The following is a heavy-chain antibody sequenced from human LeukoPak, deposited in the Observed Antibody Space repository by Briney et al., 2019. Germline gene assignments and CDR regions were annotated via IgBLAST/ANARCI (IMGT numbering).Heavy chain of an antibody. CDR2: IYWDDDK. CDR1: GFSLSTSGVG. D-gene: IGHD6-6*01. V-gene: IGHV2-5*02. J-gene: IGHJ3*02. Sequence: SGPTLVKPTQTLTLTCTFSGFSLSTSGVGVSWIRQPPGKALEWLALIYWDDDKRYSPSLKSRLTITKDTSKNRVVLTMTNMDRVDTATYYCAHTGYSSSSIAFDIWGQGTMVTVSS. CDR3: AHTGYSSSSIAFDI.